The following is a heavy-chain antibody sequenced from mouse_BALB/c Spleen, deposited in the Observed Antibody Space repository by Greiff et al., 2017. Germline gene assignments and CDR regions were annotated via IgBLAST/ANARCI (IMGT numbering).Heavy chain of an antibody. D-gene: IGHD2-3*01. Sequence: VMLVESGPGLVQPSQSLSITCTVSGFSLTSYGVHWVRQSPGKGLEWLGVIWSGGSTDYNAAFISRLSISKDNSKSQVFFKMNSLQANDTAIYYCARGGYDLYYAMDYWGQGTSVTVSS. J-gene: IGHJ4*01. CDR1: GFSLTSYG. CDR2: IWSGGST. CDR3: ARGGYDLYYAMDY. V-gene: IGHV2-2*02.